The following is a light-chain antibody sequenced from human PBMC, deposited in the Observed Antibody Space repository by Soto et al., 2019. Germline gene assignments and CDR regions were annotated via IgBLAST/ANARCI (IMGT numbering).Light chain of an antibody. CDR1: QGISNY. CDR2: HAS. CDR3: QHYNCYPWT. J-gene: IGKJ1*01. Sequence: DIQMTQSPSSLSASVGDRVTITCRASQGISNYLAWYQQKPGKAPNLLIYHASNLETGVPSRFSGSAFGTEFTLTIRSLQPDDFATYYCQHYNCYPWTFGQGTKVEIK. V-gene: IGKV1-16*01.